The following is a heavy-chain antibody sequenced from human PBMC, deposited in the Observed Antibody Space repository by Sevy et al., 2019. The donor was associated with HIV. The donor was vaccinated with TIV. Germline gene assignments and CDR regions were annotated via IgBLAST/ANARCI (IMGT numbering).Heavy chain of an antibody. J-gene: IGHJ4*02. CDR3: SSDHLVY. Sequence: GGSLRLSCAASGFTFSDHYMDWVRQAPGKGLEWVGRSKNKANRYSTEYAASVKGRFTNSRDDSEHSLYLQMNSLKTDDTAVYYCSSDHLVYWGRGTLVTVSS. CDR1: GFTFSDHY. V-gene: IGHV3-72*01. D-gene: IGHD3-16*01. CDR2: SKNKANRYST.